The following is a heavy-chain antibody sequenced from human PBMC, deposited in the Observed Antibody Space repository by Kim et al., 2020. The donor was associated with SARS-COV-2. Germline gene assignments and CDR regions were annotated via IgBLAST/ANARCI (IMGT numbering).Heavy chain of an antibody. D-gene: IGHD6-13*01. J-gene: IGHJ4*02. V-gene: IGHV4-59*01. CDR3: AREGGSEGYFDY. Sequence: NYNPSLKSRVTISVDTSKNQFSLKLSSVTAADTAVYYCAREGGSEGYFDYWGQGTLVTVSS.